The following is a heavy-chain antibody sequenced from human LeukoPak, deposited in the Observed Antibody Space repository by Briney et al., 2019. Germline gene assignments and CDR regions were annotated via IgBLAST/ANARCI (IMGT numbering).Heavy chain of an antibody. Sequence: SETLSLTCAVSGGSINTYYWSWIRQPPGKGLEWIGYIYTTGNTNYHPSLKGRVTISLDTSKNQFSLNLSSVTAADTAVYYCAKHDTVFGAAHFYMDVWGKGTTVTVSS. J-gene: IGHJ6*03. V-gene: IGHV4-4*09. CDR1: GGSINTYY. CDR3: AKHDTVFGAAHFYMDV. CDR2: IYTTGNT. D-gene: IGHD3-3*01.